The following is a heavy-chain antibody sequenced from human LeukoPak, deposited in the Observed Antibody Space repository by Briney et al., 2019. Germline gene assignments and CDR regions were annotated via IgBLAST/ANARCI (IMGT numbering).Heavy chain of an antibody. CDR1: GYTFTSYY. V-gene: IGHV1-46*01. D-gene: IGHD2-15*01. Sequence: ASVKVSCKASGYTFTSYYMHWVRQAPGQRLEWMGIINPSGGSTSYAQKFQGRVNMTRDTSTSTVYMELSSLRSEDTAVYYCARAPVRYCSGGSCYSSNYFDYWGQGTLVTVSS. J-gene: IGHJ4*02. CDR2: INPSGGST. CDR3: ARAPVRYCSGGSCYSSNYFDY.